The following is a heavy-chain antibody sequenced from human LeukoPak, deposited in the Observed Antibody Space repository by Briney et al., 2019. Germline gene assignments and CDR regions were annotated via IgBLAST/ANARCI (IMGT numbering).Heavy chain of an antibody. Sequence: PSETLSLTCTVSGGSISSGGYYWSWIRQHPGKGLEWIGYIYYSGSTYYNPSLKSRVTISVDTSKNQFSLKLSSVTAADTAVYYCARGSSGDYDFWSGSPSTMDVWGQGTTVTVSS. V-gene: IGHV4-31*03. CDR3: ARGSSGDYDFWSGSPSTMDV. J-gene: IGHJ6*02. CDR2: IYYSGST. CDR1: GGSISSGGYY. D-gene: IGHD3-3*01.